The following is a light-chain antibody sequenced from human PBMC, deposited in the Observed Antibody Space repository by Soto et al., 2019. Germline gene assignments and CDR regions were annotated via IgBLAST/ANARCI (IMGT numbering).Light chain of an antibody. V-gene: IGKV3-15*01. Sequence: EIVLTQSPATLSLSPGERATLSCRASQSVSNYLAWYQQKPGQAPRLLIYGASTGATGIPARFSGSGSGTEFTLTISSLQSEDCAIYYCQQYHTWPITFGGGTKVDI. CDR2: GAS. CDR3: QQYHTWPIT. J-gene: IGKJ4*01. CDR1: QSVSNY.